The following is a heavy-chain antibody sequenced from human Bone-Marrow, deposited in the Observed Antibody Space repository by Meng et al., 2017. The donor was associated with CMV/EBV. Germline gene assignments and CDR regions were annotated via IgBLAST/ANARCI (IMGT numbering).Heavy chain of an antibody. D-gene: IGHD6-19*01. J-gene: IGHJ6*02. CDR3: ARLRGWQVGMDV. CDR1: GGSISSSDYY. Sequence: SETLSLTCTVSGGSISSSDYYWGWIRQPPGKGLEWTGRIYYSGSTYYNAPLKSRVIISVDTSKNQFSLKLSSVTAADTAVDYCARLRGWQVGMDVWGQGTTVTVS. CDR2: IYYSGST. V-gene: IGHV4-39*01.